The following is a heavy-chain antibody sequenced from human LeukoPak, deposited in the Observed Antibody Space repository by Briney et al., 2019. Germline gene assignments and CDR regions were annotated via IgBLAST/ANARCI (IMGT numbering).Heavy chain of an antibody. D-gene: IGHD6-6*01. V-gene: IGHV3-48*03. CDR3: AIDRHAEVPVY. Sequence: PGGSLRLSCAASGFTFSSYEMNWVRQAPGKGLEWVSYISSSGSTIYYADSVKGRFTISRDNAKNSLYLQMNSLRVGDTAVYYCAIDRHAEVPVYGGQGTLVTVSS. CDR2: ISSSGSTI. J-gene: IGHJ4*02. CDR1: GFTFSSYE.